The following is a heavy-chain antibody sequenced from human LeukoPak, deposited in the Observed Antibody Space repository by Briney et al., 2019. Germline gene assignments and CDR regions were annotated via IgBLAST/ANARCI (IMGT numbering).Heavy chain of an antibody. D-gene: IGHD3-9*01. CDR2: ISYDGSNK. CDR1: GFTFSSHA. V-gene: IGHV3-30-3*01. J-gene: IGHJ4*02. Sequence: PGRSLRLSCAASGFTFSSHAMHWVRQAPGKGLEWVALISYDGSNKYYADSVKGRFTISRDNSKNTLYLQMNSLRAEDTAVYYCAKDLRYFDWLGDYWGQGTLVTVSS. CDR3: AKDLRYFDWLGDY.